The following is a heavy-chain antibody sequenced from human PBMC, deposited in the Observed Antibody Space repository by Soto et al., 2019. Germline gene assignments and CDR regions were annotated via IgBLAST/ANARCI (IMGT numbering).Heavy chain of an antibody. J-gene: IGHJ4*02. CDR2: IFSDDEK. CDR1: GFSLSNANVG. V-gene: IGHV2-26*01. Sequence: QVTLKESGPVLVKPTETLTLTCTVSGFSLSNANVGVTWIRQPPGKALEWLAHIFSDDEKSSNPSLKRKVTISKDTSESQVVLTMTNMDPVDTPTYYCARIYRPELGVYYFDFWGQGALVTVSS. CDR3: ARIYRPELGVYYFDF. D-gene: IGHD3-10*01.